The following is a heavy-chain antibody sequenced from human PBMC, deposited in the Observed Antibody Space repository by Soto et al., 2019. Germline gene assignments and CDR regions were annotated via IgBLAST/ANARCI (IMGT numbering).Heavy chain of an antibody. V-gene: IGHV1-46*01. CDR3: ASEGFRALAEWPRYYYYGMDV. Sequence: GASVKVSFKASGYTFTSYYMHWVRQAPGRGLEWMGIINPSGGSTSYAQKFQGRVTMTRDTSTSTVYMELSSLRSEDTAVYYCASEGFRALAEWPRYYYYGMDVWGQGTTVTVSS. CDR1: GYTFTSYY. CDR2: INPSGGST. J-gene: IGHJ6*02. D-gene: IGHD3-16*01.